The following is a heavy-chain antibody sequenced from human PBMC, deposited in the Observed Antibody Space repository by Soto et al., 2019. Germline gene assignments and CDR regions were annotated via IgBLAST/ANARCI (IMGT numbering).Heavy chain of an antibody. J-gene: IGHJ6*03. CDR3: ARYYIVVVPAALGYYYYYMDV. V-gene: IGHV1-18*01. D-gene: IGHD2-2*01. CDR1: GYTFTSYG. Sequence: ASVKVSCKASGYTFTSYGISWVRQAPGQGLEWMGWISAYNGNTNYAQKLQGRVTMTTDTSTSTAYMELRSLRSDDTAVYYCARYYIVVVPAALGYYYYYMDVWGKGTTVTVSS. CDR2: ISAYNGNT.